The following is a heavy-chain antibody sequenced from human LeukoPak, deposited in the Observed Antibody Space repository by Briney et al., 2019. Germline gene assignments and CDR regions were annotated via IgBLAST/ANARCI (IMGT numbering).Heavy chain of an antibody. CDR1: GFTFSSYA. CDR2: ISGSGGST. V-gene: IGHV3-23*01. D-gene: IGHD1-1*01. CDR3: AKAWVQLERRGGLGWYFDL. Sequence: GGSLRLSCAASGFTFSSYAMSWVRQAPGKGLEWVSAISGSGGSTYYADSVKGRFTISRDNSKNTLYLQMNSLRAEDTAVYYCAKAWVQLERRGGLGWYFDLWGRGTLVTVSS. J-gene: IGHJ2*01.